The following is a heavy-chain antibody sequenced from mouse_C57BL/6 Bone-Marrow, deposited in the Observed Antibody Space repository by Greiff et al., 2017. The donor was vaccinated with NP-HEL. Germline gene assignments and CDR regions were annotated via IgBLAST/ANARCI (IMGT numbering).Heavy chain of an antibody. D-gene: IGHD1-1*01. J-gene: IGHJ3*01. CDR2: INPNNGGT. CDR1: GYTFTDYY. CDR3: ASPLLLRGAY. Sequence: VQLQQSGPELVKPGASVKISCKASGYTFTDYYMNWVKQSHGKSLEWIGDINPNNGGTSYNQKFKGKATLTVDKSSSTAYMELRSLTSEDSAVYYCASPLLLRGAYWGQGTLVTVSA. V-gene: IGHV1-26*01.